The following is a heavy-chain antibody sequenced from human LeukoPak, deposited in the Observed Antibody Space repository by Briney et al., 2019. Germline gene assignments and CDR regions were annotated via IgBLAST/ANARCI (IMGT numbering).Heavy chain of an antibody. CDR1: GGTFSSYA. D-gene: IGHD3-10*01. CDR2: IIPIFGTA. V-gene: IGHV1-69*13. CDR3: ARGELLWAQGPNWFDP. Sequence: GASVKVSCKASGGTFSSYAISWVRQAPGQGLEWMGGIIPIFGTANYAQKFQGRVTITADESTSTAYMELSSLRSEDTAVYYCARGELLWAQGPNWFDPWGQGTLVTVSS. J-gene: IGHJ5*02.